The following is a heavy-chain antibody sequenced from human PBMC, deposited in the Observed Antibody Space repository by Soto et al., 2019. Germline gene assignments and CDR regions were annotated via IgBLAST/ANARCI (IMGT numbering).Heavy chain of an antibody. CDR3: ARGPPHKICSGGSCYWRHWFDP. CDR2: VYYNENT. V-gene: IGHV4-39*01. CDR1: GGSISSFTYY. J-gene: IGHJ5*02. Sequence: PSETLSLTCSVSGGSISSFTYYWGWIRQPPGKGLEWIGTVYYNENTYYNPSLKSRVTITVDTAKSQFSLNLRSVTAADTAMYYCARGPPHKICSGGSCYWRHWFDPWGQGTLVTVSS. D-gene: IGHD2-15*01.